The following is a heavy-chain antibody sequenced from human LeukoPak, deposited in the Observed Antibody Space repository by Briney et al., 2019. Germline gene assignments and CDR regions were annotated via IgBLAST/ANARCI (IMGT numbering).Heavy chain of an antibody. V-gene: IGHV3-48*04. CDR1: GFPFSSYA. D-gene: IGHD3-22*01. CDR2: ISSSGSTI. CDR3: ASPYYYDSSGYYNDAFDI. Sequence: GGSLRLSCAASGFPFSSYAMTWVRQAPGKGLEWVSYISSSGSTIYYAGSVKGRFTISRDNAKNSLYLQMNSLRAEDTAVYYCASPYYYDSSGYYNDAFDICGQGTMVTVSS. J-gene: IGHJ3*02.